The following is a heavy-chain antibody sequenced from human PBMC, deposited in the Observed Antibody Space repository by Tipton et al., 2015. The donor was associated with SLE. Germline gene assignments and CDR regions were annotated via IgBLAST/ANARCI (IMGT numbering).Heavy chain of an antibody. Sequence: LRLSCTVSGGSVSSGGYYWSWIRQYPGKGLEWIGYIFYTGSTYYNPSLKSRVSISVDTSKNQFSLKLNSVTAADTAVYYCARDLPYGEATDYWGQGTLVTVSS. D-gene: IGHD5-12*01. V-gene: IGHV4-31*03. J-gene: IGHJ4*02. CDR1: GGSVSSGGYY. CDR3: ARDLPYGEATDY. CDR2: IFYTGST.